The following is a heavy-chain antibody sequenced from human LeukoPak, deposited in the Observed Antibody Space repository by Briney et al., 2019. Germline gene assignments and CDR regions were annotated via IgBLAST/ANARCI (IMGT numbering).Heavy chain of an antibody. CDR2: INSDGSST. V-gene: IGHV3-74*01. CDR3: ARDKASGWFDP. CDR1: GFTFSSYW. J-gene: IGHJ5*02. Sequence: PGGSLRLSCAASGFTFSSYWMHWVRQAPGKGLVWVSRINSDGSSTSYADSVKGRFTISRDNARNTLYLQMNSLRAEDTAVYYCARDKASGWFDPWGQGTLVTVSS.